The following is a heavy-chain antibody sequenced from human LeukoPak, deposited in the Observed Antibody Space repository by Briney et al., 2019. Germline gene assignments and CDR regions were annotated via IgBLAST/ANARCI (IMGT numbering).Heavy chain of an antibody. V-gene: IGHV3-7*01. CDR1: RFSFSYYW. CDR3: ARDAEVGTLFGVLSRYNWFDP. CDR2: INQDGSEK. Sequence: GGSLRLSCAASRFSFSYYWMSWVRQAPGKGLEWVANINQDGSEKYYVDSVKGRFTISRENAKKSLYLQMNSLRAEDTAVYYCARDAEVGTLFGVLSRYNWFDPWGQGALVTVSS. J-gene: IGHJ5*02. D-gene: IGHD3-3*01.